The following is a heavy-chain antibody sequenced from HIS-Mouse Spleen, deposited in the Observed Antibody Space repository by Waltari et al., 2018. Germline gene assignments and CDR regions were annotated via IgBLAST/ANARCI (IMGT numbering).Heavy chain of an antibody. CDR3: AREIPYSSSWYDWYFDL. CDR1: GGSISSSSYY. J-gene: IGHJ2*01. V-gene: IGHV4-39*07. D-gene: IGHD6-13*01. Sequence: QLQLQESGPGLVKPSETLSLTCTVSGGSISSSSYYWGWIRQPPRKGLEWIGSIYYSGSTYYHPSLKSRVTISVDTSKNQFSLKLSSVTAADTAVYYCAREIPYSSSWYDWYFDLWGRGTLVTVSS. CDR2: IYYSGST.